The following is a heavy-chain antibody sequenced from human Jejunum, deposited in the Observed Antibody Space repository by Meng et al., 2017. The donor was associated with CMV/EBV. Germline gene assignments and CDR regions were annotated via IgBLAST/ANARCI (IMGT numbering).Heavy chain of an antibody. J-gene: IGHJ6*02. V-gene: IGHV3-9*01. CDR3: AKGRASSWTGYFYGMDV. D-gene: IGHD3/OR15-3a*01. CDR1: FDDYA. CDR2: MNWDSATI. Sequence: FDDYAMHWVRQAPGRGLEWVSGMNWDSATIAYADSVKGRFTISRDNARNSLYLQMNSLRADDTALYYCAKGRASSWTGYFYGMDVWGHGTTVTVSS.